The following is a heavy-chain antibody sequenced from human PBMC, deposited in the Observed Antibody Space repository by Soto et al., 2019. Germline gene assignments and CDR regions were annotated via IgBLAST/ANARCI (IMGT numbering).Heavy chain of an antibody. J-gene: IGHJ5*02. CDR2: INYSGST. CDR1: GGSFSGCC. D-gene: IGHD6-6*01. V-gene: IGHV4-34*01. Sequence: PSYTLWISGAVCGGSFSGCCWSWIRKPPGKGLEWIGEINYSGSTNYNPSLKSRVTVSVDTSKNQFSLKLSSVTAADTAVYYFARSYSSLPNPNNLFDPWGQGTLVAVSS. CDR3: ARSYSSLPNPNNLFDP.